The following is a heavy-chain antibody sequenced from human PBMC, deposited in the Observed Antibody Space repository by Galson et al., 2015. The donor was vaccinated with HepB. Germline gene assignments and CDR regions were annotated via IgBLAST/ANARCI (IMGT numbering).Heavy chain of an antibody. Sequence: SLRLSCAASGFTFSSYGMHWVRQAPGKGLEWVAVISYDGSNKYYADSVKGRFTISRDNSKNTLYLQMNSLRAEDTAVYYCAKDRDYDFWSGYHRDGMDVWGQGTTVTVSS. CDR2: ISYDGSNK. J-gene: IGHJ6*02. D-gene: IGHD3-3*01. CDR3: AKDRDYDFWSGYHRDGMDV. CDR1: GFTFSSYG. V-gene: IGHV3-30*18.